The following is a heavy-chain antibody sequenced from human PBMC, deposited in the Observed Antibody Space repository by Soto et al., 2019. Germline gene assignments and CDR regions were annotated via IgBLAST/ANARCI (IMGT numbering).Heavy chain of an antibody. D-gene: IGHD3-10*01. V-gene: IGHV3-73*01. CDR3: ARLRYGSGNYFDY. CDR1: GCTFSASA. J-gene: IGHJ4*02. Sequence: VGSLRLSCAASGCTFSASAIHWVRHSPGKGLEWVGRIRRKANKYATAYVASVQGRFTISRDDSKNTTYLQMNSLKTEDTAVYYCARLRYGSGNYFDYWGQRTPVTVSS. CDR2: IRRKANKYAT.